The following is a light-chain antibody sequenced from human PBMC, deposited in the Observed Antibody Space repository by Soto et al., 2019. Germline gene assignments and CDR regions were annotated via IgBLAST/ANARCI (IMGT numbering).Light chain of an antibody. CDR3: SSYTSSSTYV. CDR2: DVS. J-gene: IGLJ1*01. V-gene: IGLV2-14*01. Sequence: QSALTQPASVSGSPGKSITISCTGTSGDVGGYNYVSWYQQHPGKAPKLMIYDVSNRPSGVSNRFSGSKSGNTASLTISGLQAEDEADYYCSSYTSSSTYVFGTGTKVTVL. CDR1: SGDVGGYNY.